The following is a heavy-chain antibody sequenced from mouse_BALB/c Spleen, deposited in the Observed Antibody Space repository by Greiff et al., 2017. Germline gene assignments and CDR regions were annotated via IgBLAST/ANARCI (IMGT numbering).Heavy chain of an antibody. V-gene: IGHV1-69*02. J-gene: IGHJ2*01. D-gene: IGHD1-1*01. CDR1: GYTFTSYW. CDR2: IYPSDSYT. CDR3: TRYYYGYFDY. Sequence: QVQLQQPGAELVRPGASVKLSCKASGYTFTSYWINWVKQRPGQGLEWIGNIYPSDSYTNYNQKFKDKATLTVDKSSSTAYMQLSSPTSEDSAVYYCTRYYYGYFDYWGQGTTLTVSS.